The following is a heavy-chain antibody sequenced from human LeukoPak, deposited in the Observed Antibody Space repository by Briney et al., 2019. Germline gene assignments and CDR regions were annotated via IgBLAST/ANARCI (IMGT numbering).Heavy chain of an antibody. CDR1: GFTFSSYG. J-gene: IGHJ4*02. V-gene: IGHV3-23*01. Sequence: GGSLRLSCAASGFTFSSYGMHWVRQAPGKGLEWVSAISGSGGSTYYADSVKGRFTISRDNSKNTLYLQMNSLRAEDTAVYYCAKVRRGRAAAGTYFDYWGQGTLVTVSS. CDR3: AKVRRGRAAAGTYFDY. D-gene: IGHD6-13*01. CDR2: ISGSGGST.